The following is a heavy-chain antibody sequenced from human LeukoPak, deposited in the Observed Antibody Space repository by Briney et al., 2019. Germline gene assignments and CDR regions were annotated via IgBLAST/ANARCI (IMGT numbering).Heavy chain of an antibody. D-gene: IGHD6-13*01. Sequence: GGSLRLSCAASGFTFSGYWMHWVRQVPGKGLVWVSRITGDGSSTTYADSVKGRFTISRDNAKNTVFLQMISLRAEDTAVYYCARHTGWYLDLWGQGTLVTVSS. J-gene: IGHJ4*02. CDR1: GFTFSGYW. V-gene: IGHV3-74*01. CDR3: ARHTGWYLDL. CDR2: ITGDGSST.